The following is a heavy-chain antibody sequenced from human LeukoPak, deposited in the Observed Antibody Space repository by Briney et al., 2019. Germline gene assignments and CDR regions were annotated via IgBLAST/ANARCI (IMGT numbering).Heavy chain of an antibody. Sequence: GASVKVSCKASGGTFSSYAISWLRQAPGQGLEWMGGIIPIFGTANYAQKFQGRVTITADESTSTAYMELSSLRSEDTAVYYCARDSGMAVAGTPTGTDYFDYWGQGTLVTVSS. V-gene: IGHV1-69*13. CDR1: GGTFSSYA. J-gene: IGHJ4*02. CDR3: ARDSGMAVAGTPTGTDYFDY. D-gene: IGHD6-19*01. CDR2: IIPIFGTA.